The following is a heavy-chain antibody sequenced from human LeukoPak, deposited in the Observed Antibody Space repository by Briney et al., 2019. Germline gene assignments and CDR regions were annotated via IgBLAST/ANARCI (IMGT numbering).Heavy chain of an antibody. CDR3: AADDAGHTPLGEPTGKFDP. Sequence: SVKVSCKASGFTFTSSAMQWVRQARGQRLEWIGWIVVGSGNTNYAQKFQERVTITRDMSTSTAYVELSSLRSEDTAVYYCAADDAGHTPLGEPTGKFDPWGQGTLVTVSS. CDR1: GFTFTSSA. J-gene: IGHJ5*02. D-gene: IGHD1-14*01. V-gene: IGHV1-58*02. CDR2: IVVGSGNT.